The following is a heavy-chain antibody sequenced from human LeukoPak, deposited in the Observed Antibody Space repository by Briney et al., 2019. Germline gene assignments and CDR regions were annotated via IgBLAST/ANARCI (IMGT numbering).Heavy chain of an antibody. V-gene: IGHV3-7*05. CDR2: IKQDGSEK. CDR3: AKTGGPCSGGSCYLYYFDY. J-gene: IGHJ4*02. Sequence: GGSLRLSCAASGFTFSSHWMSWVRQAPGKGLEWVANIKQDGSEKYYVDSVKGRFTISRDNAKNSLYLQMNSLRAEDTAVYYCAKTGGPCSGGSCYLYYFDYWGQGTLVTVSS. D-gene: IGHD2-15*01. CDR1: GFTFSSHW.